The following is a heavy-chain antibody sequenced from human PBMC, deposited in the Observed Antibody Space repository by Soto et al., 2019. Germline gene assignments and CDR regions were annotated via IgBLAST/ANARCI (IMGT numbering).Heavy chain of an antibody. CDR1: GYIFNRYV. CDR3: ARGRGWYDY. D-gene: IGHD6-19*01. V-gene: IGHV1-3*01. J-gene: IGHJ4*02. Sequence: QVQLVQSGAEVKKPGASVKVSCKASGYIFNRYVVHWVRQAPGQRPEWMGWIDAGNGKTKYSEKFQGRVTITRDTSASTAYMELTTLTSEDTAVYYCARGRGWYDYWGQGTQVIVSS. CDR2: IDAGNGKT.